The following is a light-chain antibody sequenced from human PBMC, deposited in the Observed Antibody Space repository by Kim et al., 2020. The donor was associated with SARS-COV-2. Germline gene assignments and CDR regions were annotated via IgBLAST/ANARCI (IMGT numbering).Light chain of an antibody. Sequence: QSALTQPRSVSGSPGQSVTISCTGPSSDVGAYNHVYWYQQHPGKAPKFMLYDVSRRPSGVPVRFSGSKSGNTASLTLFGLQAEDEADYYCCTYAGNLAFVFDGGTKVTVL. J-gene: IGLJ3*02. CDR2: DVS. V-gene: IGLV2-11*01. CDR1: SSDVGAYNH. CDR3: CTYAGNLAFV.